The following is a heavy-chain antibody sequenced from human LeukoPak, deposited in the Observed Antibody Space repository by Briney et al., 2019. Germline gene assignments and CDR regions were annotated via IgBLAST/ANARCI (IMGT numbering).Heavy chain of an antibody. V-gene: IGHV4-59*01. CDR3: ARESPEYSSSWYPSFFDY. CDR1: GGSISSYY. J-gene: IGHJ4*02. CDR2: IYYSGST. Sequence: SETLSLTCTVSGGSISSYYWSWIRQPPGKGLEWIGYIYYSGSTNYNPSLKSRVTISVDTSKNQFSLKLSSVTAADTAVYYCARESPEYSSSWYPSFFDYWGQGTLVTVSS. D-gene: IGHD6-13*01.